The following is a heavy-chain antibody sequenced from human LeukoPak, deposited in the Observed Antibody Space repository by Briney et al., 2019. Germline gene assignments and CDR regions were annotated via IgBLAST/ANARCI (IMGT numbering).Heavy chain of an antibody. Sequence: WETLSLTCNVSGGSISGYYWPWIRQPAGKGLEWIGRIYASGSTNYNPSLGSRVTMSLDTSKNYFSLKLNSVTAADTAVYSCARDPMTHFFDYWGQGTLVTVSP. D-gene: IGHD2-21*02. CDR3: ARDPMTHFFDY. V-gene: IGHV4-4*07. CDR2: IYASGST. CDR1: GGSISGYY. J-gene: IGHJ4*02.